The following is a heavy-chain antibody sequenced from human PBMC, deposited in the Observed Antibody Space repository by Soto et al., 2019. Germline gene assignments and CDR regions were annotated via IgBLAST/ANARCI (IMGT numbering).Heavy chain of an antibody. CDR1: GGSFSGYY. Sequence: PSETLSLTCAVYGGSFSGYYWSWIRQPPGKGLEWIGEINHSGSTNYNPSLKSRVTISVDTSKNQFSLKLSSVTAADTAVYYCAREGIAASLGAFDIWGQGTMVTVSS. J-gene: IGHJ3*02. CDR2: INHSGST. D-gene: IGHD6-6*01. V-gene: IGHV4-34*01. CDR3: AREGIAASLGAFDI.